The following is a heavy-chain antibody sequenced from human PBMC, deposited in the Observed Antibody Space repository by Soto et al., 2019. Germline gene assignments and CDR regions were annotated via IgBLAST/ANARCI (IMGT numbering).Heavy chain of an antibody. CDR2: VYNTGGT. J-gene: IGHJ6*02. CDR1: SGPSSSHN. D-gene: IGHD1-1*01. CDR3: VRQGIGNLHGLVDV. Sequence: QVQLQQSGPGLVKPSETLSLTCTVASGPSSSHNWGWIRQSPGRGLEWIGYVYNTGGTSYNPSLKSRVTLSADTSANHLSLTLSFVTAADTAIYYCVRQGIGNLHGLVDVWGQGTTVSVSS. V-gene: IGHV4-59*08.